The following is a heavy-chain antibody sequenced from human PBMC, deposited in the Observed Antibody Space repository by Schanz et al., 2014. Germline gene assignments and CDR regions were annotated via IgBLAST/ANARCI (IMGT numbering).Heavy chain of an antibody. CDR1: GFTFSDYY. Sequence: VQLVESGGGLVKPGGSLRLSCAASGFTFSDYYMSWIRQAPGKGLEWVSYISSDNNYAYYADSMRGRFTISRDNAKNSLYLQMNSLRPEDTALYYCAKVQTHTLYGGNSCFDYWGQGTLVTVSS. V-gene: IGHV3-11*05. J-gene: IGHJ4*02. D-gene: IGHD2-21*02. CDR3: AKVQTHTLYGGNSCFDY. CDR2: ISSDNNYA.